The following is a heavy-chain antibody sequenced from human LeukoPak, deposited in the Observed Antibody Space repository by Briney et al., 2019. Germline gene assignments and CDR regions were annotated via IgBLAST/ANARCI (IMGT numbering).Heavy chain of an antibody. CDR2: INSDGSST. Sequence: GGSLRLSCAASGFTFSSYWMHWVRQAPGKGLVWVSRINSDGSSTSYADSVKGRFTISRDNAKNTLYLQMNSLKTEDTAVYYCTTQPQMTTVTTVDYWGQGTLVTVSS. D-gene: IGHD4-17*01. V-gene: IGHV3-74*01. CDR1: GFTFSSYW. CDR3: TTQPQMTTVTTVDY. J-gene: IGHJ4*02.